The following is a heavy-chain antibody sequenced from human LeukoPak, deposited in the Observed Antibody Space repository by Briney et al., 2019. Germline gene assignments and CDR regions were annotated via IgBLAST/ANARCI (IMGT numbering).Heavy chain of an antibody. Sequence: ASVKVSCKASGGTFSSYAISWVRQAPGQGLEWMGRIIPIFGTANYAQKFQGRVTITTDESTSTAYMELSSLGSEDTAVYYCARGPYDSSGYPTAFDYWGQGTLVTVSS. CDR1: GGTFSSYA. CDR3: ARGPYDSSGYPTAFDY. D-gene: IGHD3-22*01. V-gene: IGHV1-69*05. J-gene: IGHJ4*02. CDR2: IIPIFGTA.